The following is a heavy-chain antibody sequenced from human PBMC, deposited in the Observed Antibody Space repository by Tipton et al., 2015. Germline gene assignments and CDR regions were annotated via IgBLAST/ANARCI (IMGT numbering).Heavy chain of an antibody. CDR1: GDSIMSYY. J-gene: IGHJ6*02. CDR2: IFNSGRT. V-gene: IGHV4-59*01. Sequence: TLSLTCNVSGDSIMSYYWSWIRQPPGKGLEWIGYIFNSGRTSYNPPLKNRVTISVDTSKNQFSLKLTSVTAADTAVYYCARMTPMVSYYYYGMDVWGQGTTVTVSS. CDR3: ARMTPMVSYYYYGMDV. D-gene: IGHD5-18*01.